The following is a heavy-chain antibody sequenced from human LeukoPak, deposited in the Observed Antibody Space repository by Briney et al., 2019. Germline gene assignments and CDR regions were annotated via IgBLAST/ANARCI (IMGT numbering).Heavy chain of an antibody. J-gene: IGHJ4*02. CDR1: GGSISSSSYY. D-gene: IGHD3-22*01. CDR3: ATTYYYDSSGYYYVGYFDY. CDR2: ISYSGST. V-gene: IGHV4-39*01. Sequence: SETLSLTCTVSGGSISSSSYYWGWIRQPPGKGLEWIGSISYSGSTYYNSSLKSRVTLSVDTSKNQFSLKLSSVTAADTAFYYCATTYYYDSSGYYYVGYFDYWGQGTLVTVSS.